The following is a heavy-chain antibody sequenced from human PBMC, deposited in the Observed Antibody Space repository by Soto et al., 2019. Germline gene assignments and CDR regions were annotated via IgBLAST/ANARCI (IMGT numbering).Heavy chain of an antibody. Sequence: GGSLRLSCVASGYTFSSYWMSWVRQAPGKGLEWVANIKQDGSEKYYVDSVKDRFTISRDNAKNSLYLQMNSLRAEDSAVYYCARVYPGSGWPYHYYGMDVWGQGTTVTVSS. CDR1: GYTFSSYW. CDR3: ARVYPGSGWPYHYYGMDV. V-gene: IGHV3-7*01. J-gene: IGHJ6*02. D-gene: IGHD6-19*01. CDR2: IKQDGSEK.